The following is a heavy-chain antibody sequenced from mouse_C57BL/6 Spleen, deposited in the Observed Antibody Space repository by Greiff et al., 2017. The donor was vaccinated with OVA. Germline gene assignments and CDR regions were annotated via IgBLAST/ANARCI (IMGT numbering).Heavy chain of an antibody. J-gene: IGHJ1*03. Sequence: EVQVVESGGGLVKPGGSLKLSCAASGFTFSSSAMSWVRQTPEKRLEWVATISDGGSYTYYPDNVKGRFTISRDNAKNNLYLQMSQLKSEDTAMYYCAREGGTGTYGIRYFDVWGTGTTVTVSS. CDR2: ISDGGSYT. CDR3: AREGGTGTYGIRYFDV. V-gene: IGHV5-4*01. CDR1: GFTFSSSA. D-gene: IGHD4-1*01.